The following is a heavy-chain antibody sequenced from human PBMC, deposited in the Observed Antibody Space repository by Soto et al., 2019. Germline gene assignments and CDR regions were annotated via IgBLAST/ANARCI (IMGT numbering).Heavy chain of an antibody. CDR1: GFTFSSYG. D-gene: IGHD3-22*01. J-gene: IGHJ4*02. V-gene: IGHV3-30*18. Sequence: QVQLVESGGGVVQPGRSLRLSCAASGFTFSSYGMHWVRQAPGKGLEWVAVISYDGSNKYYADSVKGRFTISRDNSKNTLYLQMNSLRAEDTAVYYCAKDGYYGSGSYYGYYYDSSGYYPLDYWGQGTLVTVSS. CDR3: AKDGYYGSGSYYGYYYDSSGYYPLDY. CDR2: ISYDGSNK.